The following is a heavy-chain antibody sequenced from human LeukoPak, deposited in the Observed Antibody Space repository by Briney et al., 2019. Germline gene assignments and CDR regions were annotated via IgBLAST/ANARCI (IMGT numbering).Heavy chain of an antibody. D-gene: IGHD6-13*01. CDR2: IKQDGSEK. V-gene: IGHV3-7*01. Sequence: SGGSLRLSCAASGFTFSSYWMNWVRQAPGKGLEWVVNIKQDGSEKYYVDSVKGRFTISRDNAKNSLFLQMNNVRTEDTAVYYCARDLSSSWYWYFQHWGQGTLVTVSS. J-gene: IGHJ1*01. CDR1: GFTFSSYW. CDR3: ARDLSSSWYWYFQH.